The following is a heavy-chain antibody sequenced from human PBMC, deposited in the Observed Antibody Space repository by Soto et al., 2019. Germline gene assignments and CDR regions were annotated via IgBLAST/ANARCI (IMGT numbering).Heavy chain of an antibody. CDR1: GGTVASSHW. D-gene: IGHD2-21*02. J-gene: IGHJ5*02. Sequence: SETLSLTCGVSGGTVASSHWWSWVRQSPGRGLEWIGNVYHTGDTNFNPSLQSRVTFSVDKSNNQFSLRLTSVTAADTAVYFCAREIVTAGGNNYFDPWGPGTPVTVS. V-gene: IGHV4-4*02. CDR2: VYHTGDT. CDR3: AREIVTAGGNNYFDP.